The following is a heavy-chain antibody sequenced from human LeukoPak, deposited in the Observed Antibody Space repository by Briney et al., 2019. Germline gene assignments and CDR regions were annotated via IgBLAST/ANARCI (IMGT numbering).Heavy chain of an antibody. J-gene: IGHJ4*02. Sequence: GASVKVSCKASGYTFTSSDINWVRQAPGQGLEWMGWTNPNSGKTGYARKFQGRVTMTKNTSISTAYMEVSSLGYDDTAIYYCARGRPGLASAGTYDFWGPGTLITVSS. CDR3: ARGRPGLASAGTYDF. CDR2: TNPNSGKT. D-gene: IGHD6-13*01. V-gene: IGHV1-8*01. CDR1: GYTFTSSD.